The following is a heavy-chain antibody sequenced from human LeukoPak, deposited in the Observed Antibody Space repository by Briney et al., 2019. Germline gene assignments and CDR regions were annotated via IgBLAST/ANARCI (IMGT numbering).Heavy chain of an antibody. J-gene: IGHJ4*02. CDR3: ARDRRCGGDCRDY. V-gene: IGHV1-18*04. D-gene: IGHD2-21*02. CDR2: FDPEDGET. Sequence: ASVKVSCKASGYTFTGYYIHWVRQAPGQGLEWMGGFDPEDGETIYAQKFQGRVTMTTDTSTSTAYMELRSLRSDDTAVYYCARDRRCGGDCRDYWGQGTLVTVSS. CDR1: GYTFTGYY.